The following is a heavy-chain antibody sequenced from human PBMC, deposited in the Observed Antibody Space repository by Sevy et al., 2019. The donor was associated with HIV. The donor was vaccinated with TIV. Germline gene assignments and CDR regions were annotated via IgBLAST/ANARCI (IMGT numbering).Heavy chain of an antibody. CDR1: GGIFRSNA. CDR3: ARDKYYDVSGSFDY. D-gene: IGHD3-10*01. V-gene: IGHV1-69*13. CDR2: IIAVFGTT. J-gene: IGHJ4*01. Sequence: ASVKVSCKASGGIFRSNAISWVRQAPGQGLEWMGGIIAVFGTTNYAQKFQGRVTVTADESRSTAYMELSSLRSEDTAGYYCARDKYYDVSGSFDYWGQGTQVTVSS.